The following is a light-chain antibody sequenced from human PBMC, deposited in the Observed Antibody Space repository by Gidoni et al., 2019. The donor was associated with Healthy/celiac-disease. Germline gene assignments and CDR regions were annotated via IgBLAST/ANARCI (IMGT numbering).Light chain of an antibody. CDR3: QQYNSYSWT. Sequence: DLQMPPSPSPLSASVEDRVTITCRASQSISSWLAWYQQKPGKAPKLRIYKASSLESGVPSRFSGSGSGTEFTLTISSLQPDDFATYYCQQYNSYSWTFGQGTKVEIK. CDR2: KAS. J-gene: IGKJ1*01. V-gene: IGKV1-5*03. CDR1: QSISSW.